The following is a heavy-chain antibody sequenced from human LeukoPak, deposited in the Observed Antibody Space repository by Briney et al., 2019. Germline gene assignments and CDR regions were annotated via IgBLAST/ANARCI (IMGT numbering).Heavy chain of an antibody. CDR1: GGTFSSYA. J-gene: IGHJ3*02. CDR3: ARSSRNTMIVVVNDAFDI. V-gene: IGHV1-69*06. Sequence: ASVKVSCKVSGGTFSSYAISWVRQAPGQGLEWMGGIIPIFGTANYAQKFQGRVTITADKSTSTAYMELSSLRSEDTAVYYCARSSRNTMIVVVNDAFDIWGQGTMVTVSS. D-gene: IGHD3-22*01. CDR2: IIPIFGTA.